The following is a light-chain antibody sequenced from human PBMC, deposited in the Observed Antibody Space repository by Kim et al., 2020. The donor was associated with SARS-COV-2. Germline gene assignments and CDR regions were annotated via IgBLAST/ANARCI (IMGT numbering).Light chain of an antibody. CDR3: QQYVGFSYS. J-gene: IGKJ2*03. V-gene: IGKV1-5*01. CDR1: QRITRC. Sequence: SVGDRSTTTGRASQRITRCLACYQQKPGKALNLLFFEDPNLKRGVPSRLSGSGSGTEFILTFSGLKHDDFATYSCQQYVGFSYSLGPGTKL. CDR2: EDP.